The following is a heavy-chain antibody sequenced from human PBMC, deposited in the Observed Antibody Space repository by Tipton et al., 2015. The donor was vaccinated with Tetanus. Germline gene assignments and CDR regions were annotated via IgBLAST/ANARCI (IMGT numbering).Heavy chain of an antibody. Sequence: GLVKPSQTLSLTCAISGDSVSSNSAAWNWIRQSPSRGLEWLGRTYYRSKWYNDYAVSVKSRITINPDTSKNQFSLQLNSVTPEDTAVYYWARVGFSLGPPTFDYWGQGTLVTVSS. CDR1: GDSVSSNSAA. CDR3: ARVGFSLGPPTFDY. J-gene: IGHJ4*02. V-gene: IGHV6-1*01. CDR2: TYYRSKWYN. D-gene: IGHD7-27*01.